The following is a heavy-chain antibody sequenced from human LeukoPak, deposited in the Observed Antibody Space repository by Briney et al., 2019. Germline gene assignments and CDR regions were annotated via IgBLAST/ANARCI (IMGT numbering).Heavy chain of an antibody. Sequence: SGGSLRLSCAASGFTFSSYSMNWVRQAPGKGLEWVSYISSSSSTIYYADSVKGRFTISRDNAKNSLYLQMNSLRDEDTAVYYCARGVYTKDIVVVVAAQVAFDIWGQGTMVTVSS. CDR3: ARGVYTKDIVVVVAAQVAFDI. CDR1: GFTFSSYS. V-gene: IGHV3-48*02. CDR2: ISSSSSTI. J-gene: IGHJ3*02. D-gene: IGHD2-15*01.